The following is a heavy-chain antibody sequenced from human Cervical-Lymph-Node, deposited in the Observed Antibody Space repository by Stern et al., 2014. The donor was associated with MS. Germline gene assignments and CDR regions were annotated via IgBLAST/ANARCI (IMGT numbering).Heavy chain of an antibody. CDR1: GFTFSTYA. V-gene: IGHV3-33*01. D-gene: IGHD3-3*01. Sequence: QDQLVQSGGGVVQPGRSLRLSCAASGFTFSTYAMRWVRQAPGKGLEWVAVIWFDGSNEYYADSVTGRFTVSRDNSKNTLYLQMNSLRAEDTAVYYCARGFHTILDWGQGTLVTVSS. CDR3: ARGFHTILD. CDR2: IWFDGSNE. J-gene: IGHJ4*02.